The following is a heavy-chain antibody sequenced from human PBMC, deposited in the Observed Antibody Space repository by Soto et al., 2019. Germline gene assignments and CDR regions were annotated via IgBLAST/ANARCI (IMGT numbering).Heavy chain of an antibody. CDR2: IYATGTT. Sequence: SETLSLTCTVSGASISGFYWSWIRKSAGKGLEWIGRIYATGTTDYNPSLKSRVMMSVDASKKQFSLKLRSVTAADTAVYYCVRDGTKTLRDWFDPWGQGISVTVSS. V-gene: IGHV4-4*07. D-gene: IGHD1-1*01. CDR3: VRDGTKTLRDWFDP. J-gene: IGHJ5*02. CDR1: GASISGFY.